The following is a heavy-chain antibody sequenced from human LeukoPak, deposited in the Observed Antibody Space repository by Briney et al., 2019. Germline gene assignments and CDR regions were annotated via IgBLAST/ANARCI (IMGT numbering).Heavy chain of an antibody. CDR1: GFTFSSFG. J-gene: IGHJ4*02. CDR2: ISGSGGST. CDR3: AKDGGLSIVATISYYFDY. Sequence: TGGSLRLSCAASGFTFSSFGMNWVRQAPGKGLEWVSAISGSGGSTYYADSVKGRFTISRDNSKNTLYLQMNSLRAEDTAVYYCAKDGGLSIVATISYYFDYWGQGTLVTVSS. V-gene: IGHV3-23*01. D-gene: IGHD5-12*01.